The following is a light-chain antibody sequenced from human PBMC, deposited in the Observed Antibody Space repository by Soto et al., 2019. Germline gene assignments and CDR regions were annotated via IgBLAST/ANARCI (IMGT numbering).Light chain of an antibody. J-gene: IGLJ3*02. CDR2: EAT. Sequence: QSVLTQPASVSGSPEQSITISCTGTSNDVGRYNLVSWYQQHPGKAPKVMIYEATKRPSGVSNRFSGSKSGNTASLTISGLQAEDEADYYCCAYAGSGTVVFCGGTKLTVL. CDR3: CAYAGSGTVV. CDR1: SNDVGRYNL. V-gene: IGLV2-23*01.